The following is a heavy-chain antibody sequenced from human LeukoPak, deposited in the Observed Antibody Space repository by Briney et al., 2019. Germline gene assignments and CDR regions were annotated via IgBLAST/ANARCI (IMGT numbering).Heavy chain of an antibody. CDR1: GFTFSDYG. Sequence: GGSLRLSCVGSGFTFSDYGMQWVRQAPGRGLEWVAVTSHDGSNRYYAETVKGRLTISRDNSKNTVSLEMNSLRAADTAVYYCARDGSLFWSALDSWGQGTLVTVSS. J-gene: IGHJ4*02. CDR2: TSHDGSNR. V-gene: IGHV3-30*04. D-gene: IGHD3-3*01. CDR3: ARDGSLFWSALDS.